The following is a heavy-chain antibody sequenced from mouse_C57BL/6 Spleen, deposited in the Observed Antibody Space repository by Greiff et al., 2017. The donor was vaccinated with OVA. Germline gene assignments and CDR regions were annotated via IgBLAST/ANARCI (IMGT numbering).Heavy chain of an antibody. CDR2: IRSKSNNYAT. CDR1: GFSFNTYA. V-gene: IGHV10-1*01. J-gene: IGHJ4*01. Sequence: DVKLVESGGGLVQPKGSLKLSCAASGFSFNTYAMNWVRQAPGKGLEWVARIRSKSNNYATYYADSVKDRFTISRDDSESRLYLQMNNLKTEDTAMDYCVRLGGYYAMDYWGQGTSVTVSS. D-gene: IGHD3-1*01. CDR3: VRLGGYYAMDY.